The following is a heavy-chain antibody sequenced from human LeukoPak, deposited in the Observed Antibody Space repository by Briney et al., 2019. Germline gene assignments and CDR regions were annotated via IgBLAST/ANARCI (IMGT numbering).Heavy chain of an antibody. D-gene: IGHD6-13*01. Sequence: GGSLRLSCAASGFTFSSYEMNWVRQAPGKGLEWVTYISSSGSTIYYADSVKGRFTISRDNAKNSLYLQMNSLRAEDTAVYYCAREVAAAGSPFDYWGQGTLVTVSS. CDR2: ISSSGSTI. V-gene: IGHV3-48*03. CDR3: AREVAAAGSPFDY. CDR1: GFTFSSYE. J-gene: IGHJ4*02.